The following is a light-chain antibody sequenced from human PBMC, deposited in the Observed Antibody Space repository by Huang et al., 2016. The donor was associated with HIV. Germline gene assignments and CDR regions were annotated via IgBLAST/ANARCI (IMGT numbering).Light chain of an antibody. Sequence: EFVFSQSPGTRSLSPGERATLSSRSCQSVSSNLLTWCQQIPGQAPRLLSYPASSRAAGIPDRFSGSGSGTDFTLTISRLEAEDVAVYYCQQGARSAWTFGQGTKVEIK. CDR2: PAS. J-gene: IGKJ1*01. CDR3: QQGARSAWT. CDR1: QSVSSNL. V-gene: IGKV3-20*01.